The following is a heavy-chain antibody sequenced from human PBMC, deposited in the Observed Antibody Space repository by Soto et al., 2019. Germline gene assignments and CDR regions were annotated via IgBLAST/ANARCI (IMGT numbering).Heavy chain of an antibody. V-gene: IGHV1-69*13. Sequence: SVKVSCKASGGTFSSYAISWVRQAPGQGLEWKGGIIPIFGTANYAQKFQGRVTITADESTSTAYMELSSLRSEDTAVYYCATLGTTVTTYYYYYGMDVWGQGTAVTVSS. D-gene: IGHD4-17*01. CDR1: GGTFSSYA. CDR2: IIPIFGTA. J-gene: IGHJ6*02. CDR3: ATLGTTVTTYYYYYGMDV.